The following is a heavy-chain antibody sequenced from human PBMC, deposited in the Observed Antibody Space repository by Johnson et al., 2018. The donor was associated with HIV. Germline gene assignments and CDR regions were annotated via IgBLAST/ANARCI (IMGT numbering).Heavy chain of an antibody. J-gene: IGHJ3*02. CDR2: ISYDESSK. CDR1: GFTFSSYG. V-gene: IGHV3-30*03. Sequence: QVQLVESGGGVVQPGRSLRLSCAASGFTFSSYGMHWVRQAPGKGLEWVAVISYDESSKYYRDSVKGRFTISRDNSKNTLYLQMNSLRADDTAVYYCARLPSGYSRDGFNIWGQGTMVTVSS. CDR3: ARLPSGYSRDGFNI. D-gene: IGHD5-18*01.